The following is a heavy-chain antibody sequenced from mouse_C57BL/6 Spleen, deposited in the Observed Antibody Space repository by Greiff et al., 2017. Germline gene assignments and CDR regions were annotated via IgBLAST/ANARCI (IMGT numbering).Heavy chain of an antibody. V-gene: IGHV5-16*01. CDR1: GFTFSDYY. CDR3: ARGGLITTVVTPYYFDY. D-gene: IGHD1-1*01. CDR2: INYDGSST. J-gene: IGHJ2*01. Sequence: EVMLVESEGGLVQPGSSMKLSCTASGFTFSDYYMAWVRQVPEQGLEWVANINYDGSSTYYLDSLKSRFIISRDNAKNILYLQMSSLKSEDTATYYCARGGLITTVVTPYYFDYWGQGTTLTVSS.